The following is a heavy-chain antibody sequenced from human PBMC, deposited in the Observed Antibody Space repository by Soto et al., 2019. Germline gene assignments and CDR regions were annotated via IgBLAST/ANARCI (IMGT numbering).Heavy chain of an antibody. CDR3: ARGGIAARPPYYYGMDV. Sequence: GASVKVSCKASGGTFSSYAISWVRQAPGQGLEWMGGIIPIFGTANYAQKFQGRVTITADESTSTAYMELSSLRSEDTAVYYCARGGIAARPPYYYGMDVWGQGTTVTVSS. CDR2: IIPIFGTA. CDR1: GGTFSSYA. J-gene: IGHJ6*02. D-gene: IGHD6-6*01. V-gene: IGHV1-69*13.